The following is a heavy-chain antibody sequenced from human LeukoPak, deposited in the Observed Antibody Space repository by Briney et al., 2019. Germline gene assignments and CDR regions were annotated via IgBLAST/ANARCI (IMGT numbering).Heavy chain of an antibody. CDR3: ATYDFWSGYSYYLDY. V-gene: IGHV4-59*08. Sequence: SETLSLTCTVSGGSISSYYWSWIRQPPGKGLEWIGYIYYSGSTNYNPSLKSRVTISVDTSKNQFSLKLTSVTAADTAVYYCATYDFWSGYSYYLDYWGQGILVTVSS. CDR2: IYYSGST. J-gene: IGHJ4*02. CDR1: GGSISSYY. D-gene: IGHD3-3*01.